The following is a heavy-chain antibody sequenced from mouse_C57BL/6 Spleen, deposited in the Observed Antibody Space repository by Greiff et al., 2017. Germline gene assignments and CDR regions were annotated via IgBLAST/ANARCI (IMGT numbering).Heavy chain of an antibody. J-gene: IGHJ2*01. CDR1: GYAFSSSW. Sequence: LEESGPELVKPGASVKISCKASGYAFSSSWMNWVKQRPGKGLEWIGRIYPGDGDTNYNGKFKGKATLTADKSSSTAYMQLSSLTSEDSAVYFCARLNWDVGGFDYWGQGTTLTVSS. V-gene: IGHV1-82*01. CDR2: IYPGDGDT. CDR3: ARLNWDVGGFDY. D-gene: IGHD4-1*01.